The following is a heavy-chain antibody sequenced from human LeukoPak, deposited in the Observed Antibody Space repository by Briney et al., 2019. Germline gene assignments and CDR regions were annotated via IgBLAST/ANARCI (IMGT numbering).Heavy chain of an antibody. D-gene: IGHD4-17*01. J-gene: IGHJ3*02. CDR1: GGTFSSYA. V-gene: IGHV1-69*13. CDR3: AGGYHPTVTTTDDAFDI. Sequence: AASVKVSCKASGGTFSSYAISWVRQAHGQGHEWMGWIIPIFGTANYAQKFQGRVTITADESTSTAYMELSSLRSEDTAVYYCAGGYHPTVTTTDDAFDIWGQGTMVTVSS. CDR2: IIPIFGTA.